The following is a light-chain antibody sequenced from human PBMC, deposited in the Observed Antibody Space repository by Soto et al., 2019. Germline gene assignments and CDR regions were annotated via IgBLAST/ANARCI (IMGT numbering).Light chain of an antibody. CDR2: GAS. J-gene: IGKJ1*01. Sequence: EIVMTQSPATLSVSPGERATLSCRASQSVSSYLAWYQQKPGQAPRLLIYGASNRATGIPDRSSGSGSGTDFTLTISRLEPEDFAVYYCQQYGSSGTFGQGTKVDI. CDR1: QSVSSY. V-gene: IGKV3-20*01. CDR3: QQYGSSGT.